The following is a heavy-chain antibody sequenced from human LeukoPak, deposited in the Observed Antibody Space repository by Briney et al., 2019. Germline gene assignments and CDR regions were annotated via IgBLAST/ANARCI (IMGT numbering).Heavy chain of an antibody. D-gene: IGHD2-2*01. V-gene: IGHV1-18*01. CDR1: GYTFTSYG. CDR3: ARGYCSSTSCYFFDY. CDR2: ISAYNGNT. J-gene: IGHJ4*02. Sequence: ASVKVSCKASGYTFTSYGISWVRQAPGQGLEWMGWISAYNGNTNYAQKLQGRVTMTTDTSTSTAYMELRSLRSDDTAVYYCARGYCSSTSCYFFDYWGQGTLVTVSS.